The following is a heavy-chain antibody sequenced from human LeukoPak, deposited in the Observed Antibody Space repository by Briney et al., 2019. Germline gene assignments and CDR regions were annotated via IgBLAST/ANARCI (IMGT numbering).Heavy chain of an antibody. V-gene: IGHV1-2*02. CDR2: INPNSGGT. CDR3: ARVGDSSGYYHTNFDY. D-gene: IGHD3-22*01. J-gene: IGHJ4*02. Sequence: GASVKVSCRASGFTFTDYYIHWVRQAPGQGLEWMGWINPNSGGTNYAQKFQGRVTMTRDTSISTAYMELSRLRSDDTAVYYCARVGDSSGYYHTNFDYWGQGTLVTVSS. CDR1: GFTFTDYY.